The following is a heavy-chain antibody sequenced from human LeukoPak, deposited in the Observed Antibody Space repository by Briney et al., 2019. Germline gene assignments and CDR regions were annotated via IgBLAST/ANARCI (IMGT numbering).Heavy chain of an antibody. Sequence: SETLSLTCTVSGGSISSYYWSWIRQPPGKGLESIGYIYYSGSGGTNYNPSLKRRLTFSVDTSQNQFSLKLSSVTAADTAVYYCARSLGYSYGYMDYWGQGTLVTVSS. CDR2: IYYSGSGGT. J-gene: IGHJ4*02. D-gene: IGHD5-18*01. CDR1: GGSISSYY. V-gene: IGHV4-59*01. CDR3: ARSLGYSYGYMDY.